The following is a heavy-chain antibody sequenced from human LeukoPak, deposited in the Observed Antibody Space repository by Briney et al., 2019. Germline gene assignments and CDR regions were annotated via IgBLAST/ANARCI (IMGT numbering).Heavy chain of an antibody. Sequence: SETLSLTCTVSGGSISSYYWSWIRQPPGKGLEWIGYIYYSGSTNYNPSLKSRVTISVDTSKSQFSLKLSSVTAADTAVYYCASIVVVPAAFDYWGQGTLVTVSS. J-gene: IGHJ4*02. CDR2: IYYSGST. CDR3: ASIVVVPAAFDY. V-gene: IGHV4-59*08. D-gene: IGHD2-2*01. CDR1: GGSISSYY.